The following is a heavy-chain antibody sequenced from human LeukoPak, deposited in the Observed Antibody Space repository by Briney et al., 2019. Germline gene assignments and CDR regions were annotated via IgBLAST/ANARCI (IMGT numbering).Heavy chain of an antibody. V-gene: IGHV3-30*04. CDR1: GITFSSYA. Sequence: GGSLRLSCAASGITFSSYAMHWVRQAPGKGLGWVAVISYDGSNKYYADSVKGRFTISRDNSKNTLYLQMSSLRAEDTAVYYCARPNSKQWYYYYYMDVWGKGTTVTVSS. CDR3: ARPNSKQWYYYYYMDV. D-gene: IGHD6-19*01. J-gene: IGHJ6*03. CDR2: ISYDGSNK.